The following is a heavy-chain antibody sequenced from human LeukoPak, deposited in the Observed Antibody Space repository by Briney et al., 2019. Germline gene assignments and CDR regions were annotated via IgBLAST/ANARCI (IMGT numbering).Heavy chain of an antibody. V-gene: IGHV4-39*02. J-gene: IGHJ3*02. CDR2: IYYSGST. Sequence: PSETLSLTCTVSGGSISSSSYYWGWIRQPPGKGLEWIGGIYYSGSTYYNPSLKSRVTISLDTSKNHFSLKLTSVTAADTAVYCCASDDYGDLVNAFDIWGQGTMVTVSS. CDR1: GGSISSSSYY. D-gene: IGHD4-17*01. CDR3: ASDDYGDLVNAFDI.